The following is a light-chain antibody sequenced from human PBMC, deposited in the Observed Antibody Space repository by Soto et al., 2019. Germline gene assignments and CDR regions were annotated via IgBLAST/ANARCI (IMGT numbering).Light chain of an antibody. CDR1: SSDFGSYNL. V-gene: IGLV2-23*02. CDR2: EVS. J-gene: IGLJ1*01. CDR3: CSYAGSSPYV. Sequence: QSVLTQPASVSGSPGQSITISCTGTSSDFGSYNLFSWYQQHPGKAPKLMIYEVSKRPSGVSNRFSGSKSGNTASLTISGLQAEDEADYYCCSYAGSSPYVFGTGTKVTVL.